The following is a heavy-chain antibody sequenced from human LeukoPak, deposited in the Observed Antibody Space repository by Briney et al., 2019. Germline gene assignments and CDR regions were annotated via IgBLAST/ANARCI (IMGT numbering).Heavy chain of an antibody. D-gene: IGHD1-1*01. CDR3: ATEDRLE. CDR1: GGSFSGYY. CDR2: INHSGST. J-gene: IGHJ4*02. Sequence: SETLSLTCAVYGGSFSGYYWSWIRQPPGKGLEWIGEINHSGSTNYNPSLKSRVTISVDTSKNQFSLKLSSVTAADTAVYYCATEDRLEGGQGTLVTVSS. V-gene: IGHV4-34*01.